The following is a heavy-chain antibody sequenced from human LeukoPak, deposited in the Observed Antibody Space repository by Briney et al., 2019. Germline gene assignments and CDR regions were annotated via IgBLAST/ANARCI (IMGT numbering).Heavy chain of an antibody. D-gene: IGHD2-2*01. Sequence: GGSLRLSCAASGFTFSNAWMTWVRQAPGQGPEWVGRIKSKGSGGTTDYASSVKGRFTISRDDSQNTLYLQMNSLRTDDTAVYYCSKDLPLTRAWALKYWGQGALVTVSS. CDR1: GFTFSNAW. J-gene: IGHJ4*02. CDR2: IKSKGSGGTT. V-gene: IGHV3-15*03. CDR3: SKDLPLTRAWALKY.